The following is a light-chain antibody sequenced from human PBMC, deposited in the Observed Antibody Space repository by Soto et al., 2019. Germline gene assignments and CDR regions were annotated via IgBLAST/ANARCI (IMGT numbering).Light chain of an antibody. V-gene: IGKV1-39*01. CDR1: QSISTF. CDR2: GAS. CDR3: QQSYSTLLS. J-gene: IGKJ4*01. Sequence: DIELTQSPSSLSASVGDRVTITCRASQSISTFLNWYQHKRGKAPKLLIHGASSLQSGVPFRFTGSGSGTDFSLTISGLQPEDSATYYCQQSYSTLLSFGGGTKVEIK.